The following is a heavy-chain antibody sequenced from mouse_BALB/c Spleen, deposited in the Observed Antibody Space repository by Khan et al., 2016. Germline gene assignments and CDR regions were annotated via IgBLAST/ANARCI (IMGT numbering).Heavy chain of an antibody. V-gene: IGHV4-1*02. CDR1: GFDFSRYW. CDR2: INPDSSTI. Sequence: EVKLLESGGGLVQPGGSLKLSCAASGFDFSRYWMTWVRQAPGKGLEWIGEINPDSSTINYTPSLKDKFIISRDNAKNTLYLQMSKVRSEDTALSYCARLYYYGGVAYWGQGTTLTVSS. D-gene: IGHD1-1*02. CDR3: ARLYYYGGVAY. J-gene: IGHJ2*01.